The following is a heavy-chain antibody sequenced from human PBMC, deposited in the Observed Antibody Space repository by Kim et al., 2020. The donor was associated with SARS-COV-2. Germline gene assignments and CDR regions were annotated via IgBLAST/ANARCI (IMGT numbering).Heavy chain of an antibody. D-gene: IGHD6-13*01. CDR3: ARDSDSYSSSWNWFDP. J-gene: IGHJ5*02. Sequence: SGKGRFTISRDNSKNTLYLQMNSRRAEDTAVYYCARDSDSYSSSWNWFDPWGQGTLVTVSS. V-gene: IGHV3-30*01.